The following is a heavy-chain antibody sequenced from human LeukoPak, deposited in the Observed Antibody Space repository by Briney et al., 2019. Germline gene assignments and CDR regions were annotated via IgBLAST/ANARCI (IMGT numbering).Heavy chain of an antibody. CDR3: ARGRRTGTTWTHYYYYGMDV. CDR2: INHSGST. Sequence: PSETLSLTCAVYGGSFSGYYWSWIRQPPGEGLEWIGEINHSGSTNYNLSLKSRVTISVDTSKNQFSLKLSSVTAADTAVYYCARGRRTGTTWTHYYYYGMDVWGQGTTVTVSS. D-gene: IGHD1-7*01. V-gene: IGHV4-34*01. J-gene: IGHJ6*02. CDR1: GGSFSGYY.